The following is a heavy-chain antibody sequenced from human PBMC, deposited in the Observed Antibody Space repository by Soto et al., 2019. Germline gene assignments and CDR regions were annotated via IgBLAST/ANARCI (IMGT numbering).Heavy chain of an antibody. CDR3: ARDPLSGYYYGSGTKDDAFDI. J-gene: IGHJ3*02. D-gene: IGHD3-10*01. CDR2: IWYDGSNK. CDR1: GFTFSSYG. Sequence: GGSLRLSCAASGFTFSSYGMHWVRQAPGKGLEWVAVIWYDGSNKYYADSVKGRFTISRDNSKNTLYLQMNSLRAEDTAVYYCARDPLSGYYYGSGTKDDAFDIWGQGTMVTVSS. V-gene: IGHV3-33*01.